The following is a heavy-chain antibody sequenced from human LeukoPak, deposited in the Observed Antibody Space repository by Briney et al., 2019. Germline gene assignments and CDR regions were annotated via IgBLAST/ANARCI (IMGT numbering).Heavy chain of an antibody. Sequence: GGSLRLSCAASGFTVSSNYMSWVRQAPRKGLEWVSVIYSGGSTYYADSVKGRFTISRDNSKNTLYLQMNSLRAEDTAVYYCAREDYGDYMDVWGKGTTVTVSS. CDR3: AREDYGDYMDV. D-gene: IGHD4-17*01. CDR2: IYSGGST. CDR1: GFTVSSNY. V-gene: IGHV3-53*01. J-gene: IGHJ6*03.